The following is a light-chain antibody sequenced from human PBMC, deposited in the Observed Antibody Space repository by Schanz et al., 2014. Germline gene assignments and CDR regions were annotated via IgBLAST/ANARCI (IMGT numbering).Light chain of an antibody. J-gene: IGLJ3*02. CDR2: DVS. CDR3: SSYTSSSTLVV. Sequence: QSVLTQPRSVSGSPGQSVAISCTGTSSNVGGYNYVSWYQQYPGKAPKLIIYDVSVRPSGVPDRFSGSKSVNTASLTISGLQAEDEADYYCSSYTSSSTLVVFGGGTKLTVL. CDR1: SSNVGGYNY. V-gene: IGLV2-11*01.